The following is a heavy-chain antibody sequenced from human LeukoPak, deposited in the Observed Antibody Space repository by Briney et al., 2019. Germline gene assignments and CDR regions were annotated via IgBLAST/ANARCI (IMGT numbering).Heavy chain of an antibody. CDR1: GFTFSSYG. D-gene: IGHD6-19*01. V-gene: IGHV3-30*02. J-gene: IGHJ4*02. CDR3: AKDRQQWLGDFDY. Sequence: QPGGSLRLSCAASGFTFSSYGMHWVRQAPGKGLEWVAFIRYDGSNKYYADSVKGRFTISRDDSKNTLYLQMNSLRAEDTAVYYCAKDRQQWLGDFDYWGQGTLVTVPS. CDR2: IRYDGSNK.